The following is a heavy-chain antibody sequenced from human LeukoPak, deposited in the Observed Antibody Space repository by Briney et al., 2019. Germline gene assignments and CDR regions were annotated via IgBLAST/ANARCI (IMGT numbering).Heavy chain of an antibody. J-gene: IGHJ5*02. V-gene: IGHV4-30-4*08. CDR1: GGSISSGDYY. D-gene: IGHD2-15*01. CDR3: ARVVVVAATGIRFDP. Sequence: SEPLSLTFTVSGGSISSGDYYWSWIRPPPGKGLEWIGYIYYSGSTYYNPSLKSRVTISVDTSKNQFSLKLSSVTAADTAVYYCARVVVVAATGIRFDPWGQGTLVTVSS. CDR2: IYYSGST.